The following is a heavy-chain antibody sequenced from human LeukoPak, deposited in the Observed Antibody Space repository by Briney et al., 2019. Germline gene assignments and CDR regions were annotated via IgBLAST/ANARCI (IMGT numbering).Heavy chain of an antibody. J-gene: IGHJ4*02. V-gene: IGHV3-30*18. CDR1: GFSFSSYG. Sequence: PGGSLRLSCAASGFSFSSYGMHWVRQAPGKGLEWVAVIGYDGSNKYYADSVKGRFTISRDNSKNTLYLQMNSLRTEDTAVYFCAKEIYYDSSAFFDYWGQGPLVTVSS. D-gene: IGHD3-22*01. CDR3: AKEIYYDSSAFFDY. CDR2: IGYDGSNK.